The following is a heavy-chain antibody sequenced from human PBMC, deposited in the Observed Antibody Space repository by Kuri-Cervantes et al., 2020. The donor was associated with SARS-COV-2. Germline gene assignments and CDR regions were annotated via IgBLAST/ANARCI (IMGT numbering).Heavy chain of an antibody. J-gene: IGHJ3*02. V-gene: IGHV3-7*04. CDR1: GFTFSSYW. Sequence: GGSLRLSCAASGFTFSSYWMSWVRQAPGKGLEWVANIKQDGSEKYYVDSVKGRFTISRDNAKNSLYLQMNSLRAEDTAVYYCARGLWSGFYDAFDIWGQGTMVTVSS. D-gene: IGHD3-3*01. CDR3: ARGLWSGFYDAFDI. CDR2: IKQDGSEK.